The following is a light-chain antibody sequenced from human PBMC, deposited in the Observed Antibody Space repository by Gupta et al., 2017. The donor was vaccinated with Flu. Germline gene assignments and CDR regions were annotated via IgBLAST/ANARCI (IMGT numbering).Light chain of an antibody. CDR2: GAS. V-gene: IGKV3-20*01. J-gene: IGKJ1*01. CDR3: QQSGSSPWT. Sequence: GTLSLAPGERATLSCRASQSSSSSFLAWYQQKPGQAPRLLIYGASSRATGIPDRFSGSGSGTDFTLTISRLEPEDFAVYYCQQSGSSPWTFGEGTQVEVK. CDR1: QSSSSSF.